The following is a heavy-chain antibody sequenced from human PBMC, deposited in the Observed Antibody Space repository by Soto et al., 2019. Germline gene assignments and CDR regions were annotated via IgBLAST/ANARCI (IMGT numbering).Heavy chain of an antibody. J-gene: IGHJ4*02. CDR3: ARLTGFISPFPDY. CDR1: GFTFRIYA. D-gene: IGHD3-16*02. V-gene: IGHV1-18*04. Sequence: QVLLMQSGGEVKKPGDSVKVSCKAPGFTFRIYAIAWARQAPGQGLEWMGWIRAHNGDANYAQNFQDRVTMTADTSNNTAYLELRSLGTDDTAVYYCARLTGFISPFPDYWGQGTLVSVSS. CDR2: IRAHNGDA.